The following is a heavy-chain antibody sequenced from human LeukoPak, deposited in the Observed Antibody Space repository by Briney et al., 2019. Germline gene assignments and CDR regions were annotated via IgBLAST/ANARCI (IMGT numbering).Heavy chain of an antibody. CDR3: ARPYGAAGLD. V-gene: IGHV4-39*01. CDR1: GGSISSSSYY. CDR2: IYYNGST. J-gene: IGHJ4*02. D-gene: IGHD4-17*01. Sequence: SETLSLTCTVSGGSISSSSYYWGWIRQPPGKGLEWIGSIYYNGSTYYNPSLKSRVTISVDTSKNQFSLKLSSVTAADTAVYYCARPYGAAGLDWGQGTLVTVSS.